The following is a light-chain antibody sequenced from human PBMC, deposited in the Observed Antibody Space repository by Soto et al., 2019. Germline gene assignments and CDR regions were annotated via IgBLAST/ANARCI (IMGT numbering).Light chain of an antibody. J-gene: IGKJ1*01. CDR1: QGISEY. CDR2: GAS. CDR3: HSYNSIPRT. Sequence: DIQMAQSPSSLSASIGDRVTITCRASQGISEYLAWYQQRPGNAPNLLIYGASILQSGVPSRSSGSGSGTHFTLTISSLQPEDVATYYCHSYNSIPRTFGQGTTGEIK. V-gene: IGKV1-27*01.